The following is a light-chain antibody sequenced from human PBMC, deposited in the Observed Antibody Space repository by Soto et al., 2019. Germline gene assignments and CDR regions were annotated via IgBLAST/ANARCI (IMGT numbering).Light chain of an antibody. CDR3: SSSAGSKKV. CDR1: SSDVGGYNY. CDR2: EVS. V-gene: IGLV2-8*01. Sequence: QSVLTQPPSASGSPGQSVTISCTGTSSDVGGYNYVSWYQQHPGKAPKLMIYEVSKRPSGVPDRFSGSKSGNTASLTVSGLQAEDEADYYCSSSAGSKKVFGTGPKVTVL. J-gene: IGLJ1*01.